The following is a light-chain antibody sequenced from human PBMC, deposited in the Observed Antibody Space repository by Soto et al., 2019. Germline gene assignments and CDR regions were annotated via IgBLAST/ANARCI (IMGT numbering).Light chain of an antibody. CDR3: QQYNNWPQT. CDR2: GAS. V-gene: IGKV3-15*01. Sequence: VWTQSPATLSVSPGEGATLSCRASQNVATNLAWYQQRPGQAPRLLIHGASKRAIGLPARFSGSGSGTEFTLTITSLQSEDFAVYSCQQYNNWPQTFGQGTKVDIK. CDR1: QNVATN. J-gene: IGKJ1*01.